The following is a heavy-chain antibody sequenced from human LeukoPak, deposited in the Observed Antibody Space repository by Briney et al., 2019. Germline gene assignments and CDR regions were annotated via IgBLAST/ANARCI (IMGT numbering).Heavy chain of an antibody. J-gene: IGHJ6*03. CDR2: ISYSGNT. CDR3: ARGGYYYMDV. V-gene: IGHV4-59*01. CDR1: GGSMNPYY. Sequence: SETLSLTCTVSGGSMNPYYWSWIRQPPGKGLEWLAYISYSGNTKYNPSLKSRVITSVDTSKNHFSLKLSSVTAADAAVYYCARGGYYYMDVWGKGTTVTVSS.